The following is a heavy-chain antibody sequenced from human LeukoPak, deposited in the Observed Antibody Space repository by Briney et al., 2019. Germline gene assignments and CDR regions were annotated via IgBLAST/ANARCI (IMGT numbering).Heavy chain of an antibody. CDR1: GESFSRYY. CDR3: ARPGYCSATNCSDAFDI. Sequence: SETLSLTCAVYGESFSRYYWNWIRQPPGKGLEWIGEISHSGSTNYNPSLKSRVTISVDTSKNQFSLKLSSVTAADTAVYYCARPGYCSATNCSDAFDIWGQGTMVTVSS. CDR2: ISHSGST. D-gene: IGHD2-2*01. V-gene: IGHV4-34*01. J-gene: IGHJ3*02.